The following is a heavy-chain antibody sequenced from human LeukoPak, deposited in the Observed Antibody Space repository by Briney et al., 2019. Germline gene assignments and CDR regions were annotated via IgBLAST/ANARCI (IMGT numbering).Heavy chain of an antibody. CDR2: ISYDGSNK. CDR3: AKDRAVRGVIEVDY. D-gene: IGHD3-10*01. J-gene: IGHJ4*02. CDR1: GFTFSSYG. Sequence: GGSLRLSCAASGFTFSSYGMHWVRQAPGKGLEWVAVISYDGSNKYYADSVKGRFTISRDNSKNTLYLQMNSLRAEDTAVYYCAKDRAVRGVIEVDYWGQGTLVTVSS. V-gene: IGHV3-30*18.